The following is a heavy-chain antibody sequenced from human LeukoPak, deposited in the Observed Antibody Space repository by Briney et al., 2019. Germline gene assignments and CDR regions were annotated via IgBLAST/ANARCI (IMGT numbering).Heavy chain of an antibody. CDR1: GFTFSTYG. D-gene: IGHD1/OR15-1a*01. CDR2: ISYDGNDK. V-gene: IGHV3-30*18. J-gene: IGHJ4*02. Sequence: PGRALPLSCAASGFTFSTYGMHWVRQAPGKGLEWVAVISYDGNDKDYADSVKGRFTISRDNSKNTLFLQINSLRVEDTAVYYCAKPGATAYYFEYWGQGILVTVSS. CDR3: AKPGATAYYFEY.